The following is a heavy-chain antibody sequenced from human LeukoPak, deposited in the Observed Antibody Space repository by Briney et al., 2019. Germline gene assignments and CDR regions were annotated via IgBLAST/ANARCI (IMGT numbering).Heavy chain of an antibody. J-gene: IGHJ4*02. CDR3: AKDRGSGWAFDY. V-gene: IGHV3-23*01. CDR2: ISGSGSST. CDR1: GFTFSSYA. Sequence: GGSLRLSCAASGFTFSSYAMSWVRQAPGKGLEWVSAISGSGSSTYYADSVKGRFTIFRDNSKNTLYLQMNSLRAEDTAVYYCAKDRGSGWAFDYWGQGTLVTVSS. D-gene: IGHD6-19*01.